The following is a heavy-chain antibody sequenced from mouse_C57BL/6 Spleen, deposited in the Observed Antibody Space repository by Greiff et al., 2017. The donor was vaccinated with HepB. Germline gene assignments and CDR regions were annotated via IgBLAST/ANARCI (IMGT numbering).Heavy chain of an antibody. CDR1: GYAFSSSW. Sequence: VKLMESGPELVKPGASVKISCTASGYAFSSSWMNWVKQRPGKGLEWIGRIYPGDGETNYNGKFKGKATLTADKSSSTPYMQLSSLTSEDSAVCFCASAYEYYAMDYWGQGTSVTVSS. CDR2: IYPGDGET. V-gene: IGHV1-82*01. J-gene: IGHJ4*01. CDR3: ASAYEYYAMDY. D-gene: IGHD2-3*01.